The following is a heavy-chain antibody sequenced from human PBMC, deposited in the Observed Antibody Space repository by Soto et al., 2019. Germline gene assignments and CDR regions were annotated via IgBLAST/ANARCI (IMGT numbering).Heavy chain of an antibody. D-gene: IGHD2-15*01. V-gene: IGHV1-69*19. J-gene: IGHJ4*01. CDR2: ISPMFGAA. Sequence: QVQLVQSGAEMKKPGSSVKVSCQSSGGTFSTYAMNWVRQAPGQGPEWMGDISPMFGAANYAPKFQGRVTITADASTGTSYMQLSSLTSEDTALYFCAREVQVHSPAFVYWGHGTLV. CDR3: AREVQVHSPAFVY. CDR1: GGTFSTYA.